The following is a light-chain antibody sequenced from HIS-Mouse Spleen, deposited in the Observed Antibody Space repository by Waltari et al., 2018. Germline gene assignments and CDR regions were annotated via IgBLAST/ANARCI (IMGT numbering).Light chain of an antibody. CDR3: NSRDSSGNHVV. Sequence: SSELTQDPAVSVALGQTVMSTCQGDSLRSVYARRYQQKPGQATVLVIYGKNNRPSGIPDRFSGSSSGNTASLTITGAQAEDEADYYCNSRDSSGNHVVFGGGTKLTVL. J-gene: IGLJ2*01. CDR1: SLRSVY. CDR2: GKN. V-gene: IGLV3-19*01.